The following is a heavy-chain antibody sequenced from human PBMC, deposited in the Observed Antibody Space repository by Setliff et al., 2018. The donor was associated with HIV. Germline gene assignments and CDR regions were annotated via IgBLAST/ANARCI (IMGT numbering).Heavy chain of an antibody. V-gene: IGHV3-15*05. J-gene: IGHJ4*02. Sequence: LRLSCAASGFTFSNAWMNWVRQAPGKGLEWVGQIKSKTDGGATDYAAPVKGRFIISRDDSKNTLYLQMSSLKTEDTAVYYCTTESVFLDYFFDYWGQGTLVTVPS. CDR3: TTESVFLDYFFDY. D-gene: IGHD3-9*01. CDR2: IKSKTDGGAT. CDR1: GFTFSNAW.